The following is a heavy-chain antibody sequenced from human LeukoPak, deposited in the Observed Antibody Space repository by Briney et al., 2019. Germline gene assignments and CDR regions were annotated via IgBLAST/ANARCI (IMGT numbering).Heavy chain of an antibody. CDR2: IYYSGST. V-gene: IGHV4-39*01. CDR3: ARLYIAVAGTEWFDP. J-gene: IGHJ5*02. D-gene: IGHD6-19*01. CDR1: GGSISSSSYY. Sequence: PSETLSLTCTVSGGSISSSSYYWGWIRQPPGKGLEWIGSIYYSGSTYYNPSLKSRVTISVDTSKNQFSLKLSSVTAADTAVYYCARLYIAVAGTEWFDPWGQGNLVTVSS.